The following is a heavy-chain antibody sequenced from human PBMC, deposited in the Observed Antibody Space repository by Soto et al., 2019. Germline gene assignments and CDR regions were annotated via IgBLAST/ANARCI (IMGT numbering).Heavy chain of an antibody. CDR1: GGTFSSYA. CDR3: ARDGGLYNWFDP. Sequence: SVKVSCKSSGGTFSSYAISWVRQAPGQGLEWMGGIIPIFGTANYAQKFQGRVTITADESTSTAYMELSSLRSEDTAVYYCARDGGLYNWFDPWGQGTLVTVSS. CDR2: IIPIFGTA. J-gene: IGHJ5*02. D-gene: IGHD3-16*01. V-gene: IGHV1-69*01.